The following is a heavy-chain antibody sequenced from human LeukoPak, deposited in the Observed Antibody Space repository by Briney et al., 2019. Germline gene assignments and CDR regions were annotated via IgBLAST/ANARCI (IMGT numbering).Heavy chain of an antibody. Sequence: SETLSLTCTVSGGSISSYYWSWIRQPPGKGLEWIAFIYYSGSTKYNPSLKSRVTISVDTSKNQFSLKLSSVTAADTAVYYCARRGYASSWSFDYWGQGTLVTVSS. CDR1: GGSISSYY. D-gene: IGHD6-13*01. CDR2: IYYSGST. CDR3: ARRGYASSWSFDY. J-gene: IGHJ4*02. V-gene: IGHV4-59*08.